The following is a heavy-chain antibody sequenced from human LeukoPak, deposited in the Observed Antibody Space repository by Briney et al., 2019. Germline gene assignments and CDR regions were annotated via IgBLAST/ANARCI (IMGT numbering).Heavy chain of an antibody. V-gene: IGHV4-39*01. J-gene: IGHJ4*02. CDR2: ICYSGST. D-gene: IGHD3-9*01. CDR1: SGSISSSSYY. Sequence: SETLSLTCTVSSGSISSSSYYWGWIRQPPGKGLEWIGSICYSGSTYYNPSLKSRVTISVDTSKYQFSLKLSSVTAADTAVYYCARYLTGGWVPKRTCYDILTGYYHFDYWGQGTLVTVSS. CDR3: ARYLTGGWVPKRTCYDILTGYYHFDY.